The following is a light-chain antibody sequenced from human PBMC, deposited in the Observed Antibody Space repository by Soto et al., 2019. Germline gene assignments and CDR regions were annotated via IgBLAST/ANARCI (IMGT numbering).Light chain of an antibody. CDR3: QQYNNWWT. CDR1: QSVNST. Sequence: RASQSVNSTLAWYQQKPGRAPMLLIYGASTRATGIPVRVSGSGSGTEFTLTIISLQSEDFAVYYCQQYNNWWTFGQGTKVDIK. CDR2: GAS. J-gene: IGKJ1*01. V-gene: IGKV3-15*01.